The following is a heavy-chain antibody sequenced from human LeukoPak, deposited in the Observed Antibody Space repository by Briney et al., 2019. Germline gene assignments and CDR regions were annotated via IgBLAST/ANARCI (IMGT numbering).Heavy chain of an antibody. D-gene: IGHD6-6*01. CDR1: GFTFSSYA. CDR2: ISGSGGST. V-gene: IGHV3-23*01. J-gene: IGHJ4*02. Sequence: AGGSLRPSCAASGFTFSSYAMSWVRQAPGKGLEWVSAISGSGGSTYYADSVKGRFTISRDNSKNTLYLQMNSLRAEDTAVYYCAKDGRQLVLASFDYWGQGTLVTVSS. CDR3: AKDGRQLVLASFDY.